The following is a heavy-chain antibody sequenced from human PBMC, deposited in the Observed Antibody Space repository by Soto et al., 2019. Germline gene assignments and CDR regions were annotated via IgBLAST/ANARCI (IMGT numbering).Heavy chain of an antibody. D-gene: IGHD2-2*01. Sequence: GGSLRLSCAASGFTFSSYAMSWVRQAPGKGLEWVSAISGSGGSTYYADSVKGRFTISRDNSKNTLYLQMNSLRVEDTAIYYCARKPPGAVQRWAYGMDVWGQGTTVTVSS. CDR2: ISGSGGST. CDR3: ARKPPGAVQRWAYGMDV. V-gene: IGHV3-23*01. J-gene: IGHJ6*02. CDR1: GFTFSSYA.